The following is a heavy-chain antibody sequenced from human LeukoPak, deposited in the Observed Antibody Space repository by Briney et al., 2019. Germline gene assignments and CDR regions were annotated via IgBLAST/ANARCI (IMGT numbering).Heavy chain of an antibody. V-gene: IGHV4-39*02. CDR2: IYYSGST. CDR3: ARDPGNYYYYMDV. Sequence: SETLSLTCTVSGGSISSSSYYWGWIRQPPGKGLEWIGSIYYSGSTYYNASLKSRVTISVDTSKNQFSLKVTSVTAADTAVYYCARDPGNYYYYMDVWGKGTTVTVSS. J-gene: IGHJ6*03. CDR1: GGSISSSSYY.